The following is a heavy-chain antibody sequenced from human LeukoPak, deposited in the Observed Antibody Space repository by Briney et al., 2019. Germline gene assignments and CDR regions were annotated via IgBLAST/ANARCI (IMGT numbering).Heavy chain of an antibody. D-gene: IGHD6-19*01. CDR2: ISFDGSAK. Sequence: GGSLRLSCVASGFTFANSAMHWVRQAPGKGLEWVTFISFDGSAKYYADAAKGRFAISRDNSKNTLYLETSSLGLQDTAVYFCVEERDRAGYFRYWGQGILVTVSS. CDR1: GFTFANSA. J-gene: IGHJ4*02. V-gene: IGHV3-30*18. CDR3: VEERDRAGYFRY.